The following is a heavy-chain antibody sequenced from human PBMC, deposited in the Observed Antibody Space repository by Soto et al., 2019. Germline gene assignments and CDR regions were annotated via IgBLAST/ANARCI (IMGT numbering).Heavy chain of an antibody. J-gene: IGHJ5*02. V-gene: IGHV3-30*18. CDR3: AKSSGWYADGWFDP. CDR1: GFTFSSYG. CDR2: ISYDGSNK. Sequence: PGGSLRLSCAASGFTFSSYGMHWVRQAPGKGLEWVAVISYDGSNKYYADSVKGRFTISRDNSKNTLYLQMNSLRAEDTAVYYCAKSSGWYADGWFDPWGQGTLVTVS. D-gene: IGHD6-19*01.